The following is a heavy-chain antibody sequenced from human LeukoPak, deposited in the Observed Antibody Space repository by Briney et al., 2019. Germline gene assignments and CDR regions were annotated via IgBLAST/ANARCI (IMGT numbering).Heavy chain of an antibody. CDR3: ARDGTKCGGGCSYYYYMDV. CDR1: GFTFSSYA. CDR2: ISYDGSNK. D-gene: IGHD2-21*02. J-gene: IGHJ6*03. Sequence: GRSLRLSCAASGFTFSSYAMHWVRQAPGKGLEWVAVISYDGSNKYYADSVKGRFTISRDNSKNTMYLQMNSLRAEDTAVYYCARDGTKCGGGCSYYYYMDVWGKGTTVTVSS. V-gene: IGHV3-30*04.